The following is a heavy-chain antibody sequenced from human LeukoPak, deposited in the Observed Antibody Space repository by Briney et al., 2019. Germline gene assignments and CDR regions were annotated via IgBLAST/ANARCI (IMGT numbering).Heavy chain of an antibody. V-gene: IGHV4-38-2*01. CDR2: IYHSGST. D-gene: IGHD1-14*01. CDR3: ARTYNWNHGRYYFEY. J-gene: IGHJ4*02. Sequence: PSETLSLTCAVSGYSISSGYYWAWIRQPPGKGLEWIGSIYHSGSTYYNPSLKSRVTISVDTSKNQFSLKLSSVTAADTAVHYCARTYNWNHGRYYFEYWGQGTLVTVSS. CDR1: GYSISSGYY.